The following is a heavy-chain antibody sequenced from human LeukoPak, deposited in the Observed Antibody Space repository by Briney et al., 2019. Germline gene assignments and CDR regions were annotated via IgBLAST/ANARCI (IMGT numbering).Heavy chain of an antibody. V-gene: IGHV3-23*01. Sequence: GGSLRLSCAASGFTFSSYGMSWVRQAPGKGLEWVSGISGSGGSTYYADSVKGRFTMSRDNSKNTLYLQMNSLRAEDTAVYYCARDGDWGRYDHWGQGTLVIVSS. J-gene: IGHJ4*02. CDR3: ARDGDWGRYDH. CDR2: ISGSGGST. D-gene: IGHD7-27*01. CDR1: GFTFSSYG.